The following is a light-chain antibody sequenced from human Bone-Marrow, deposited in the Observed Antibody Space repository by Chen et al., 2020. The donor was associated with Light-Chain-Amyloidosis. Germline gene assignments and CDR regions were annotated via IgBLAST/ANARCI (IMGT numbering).Light chain of an antibody. CDR2: AVT. V-gene: IGLV2-14*01. Sequence: QSALTQTASVSGSPGQSITISCTGTSSDVGGDTHVSWYQQHPDKAPKLMIYAVTNRPSWVPYRVSGSKSDNTASLTISGLQTEDEADYFCSSYSITNTLVFGSGTRVTVL. CDR1: SSDVGGDTH. J-gene: IGLJ1*01. CDR3: SSYSITNTLV.